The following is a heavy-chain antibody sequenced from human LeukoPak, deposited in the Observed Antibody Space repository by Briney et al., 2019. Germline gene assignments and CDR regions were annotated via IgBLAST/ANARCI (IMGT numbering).Heavy chain of an antibody. CDR3: ARGDPPGIY. CDR2: VSYDGSNK. Sequence: GRSLRLSCAASGFSFSNYGMHWVRQVPGKGLEWVAVVSYDGSNKYYTDSVKGRFTIARDNPKNSLYLQMNSLRPEDTAVYYCARGDPPGIYWGQGTLITVSS. CDR1: GFSFSNYG. J-gene: IGHJ4*02. D-gene: IGHD6-13*01. V-gene: IGHV3-30*03.